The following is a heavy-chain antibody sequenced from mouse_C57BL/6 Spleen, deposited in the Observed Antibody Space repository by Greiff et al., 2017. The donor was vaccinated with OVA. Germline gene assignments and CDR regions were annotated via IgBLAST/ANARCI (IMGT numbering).Heavy chain of an antibody. D-gene: IGHD4-1*01. J-gene: IGHJ1*03. V-gene: IGHV1-26*01. CDR1: GYTFTDYY. CDR3: ARSTGRGYFDV. Sequence: VQLQQSGPELVKPGASVKISCKASGYTFTDYYMNWVKQSHGKSLEWIGDINPNNGGTSYNQKFKGKATLTVDKSSSTAYMELRSLTSEDSAVYYCARSTGRGYFDVWGTGTTVTVSS. CDR2: INPNNGGT.